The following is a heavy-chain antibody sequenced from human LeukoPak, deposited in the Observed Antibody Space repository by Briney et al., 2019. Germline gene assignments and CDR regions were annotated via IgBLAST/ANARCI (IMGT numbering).Heavy chain of an antibody. V-gene: IGHV3-48*03. Sequence: VGSLRLSCAASGFTFSSYEMNWVRQAPGKGLEWVSYISSSGSTIYYADSVKGRFTISRDNAKNSLYLQMNSLRAEDTAVYYCARLYEDSSGSYYYYYYMDVWGKGTTVTVSS. CDR3: ARLYEDSSGSYYYYYYMDV. J-gene: IGHJ6*03. CDR1: GFTFSSYE. D-gene: IGHD6-19*01. CDR2: ISSSGSTI.